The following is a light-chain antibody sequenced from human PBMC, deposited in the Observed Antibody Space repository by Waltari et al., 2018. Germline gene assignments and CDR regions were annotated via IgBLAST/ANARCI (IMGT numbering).Light chain of an antibody. CDR1: IRDVGGFNY. J-gene: IGLJ3*02. Sequence: QSALTQPASVSGSPGQSITLPCPGTIRDVGGFNYVSWYQQHPGKAPKLMIYEVSNRPSGLSNRFSGSKSGNTASLTISGLQAEDEADYYCSSYTTSSTVVFGGGTKLTVL. CDR2: EVS. CDR3: SSYTTSSTVV. V-gene: IGLV2-14*01.